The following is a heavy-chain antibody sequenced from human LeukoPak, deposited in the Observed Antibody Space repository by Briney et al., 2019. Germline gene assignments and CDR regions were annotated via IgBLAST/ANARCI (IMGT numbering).Heavy chain of an antibody. V-gene: IGHV3-21*01. Sequence: SGGSLRLSCAASGFTFSSYSMNWVRQAPGKGLEWVSSIGSSSSYIYYADSVKGRFTISRDNAKNSLYLQMNSLRAEDTAVYYCARGGGSYSAIYFDYWGQGTLVTVSS. D-gene: IGHD1-26*01. CDR3: ARGGGSYSAIYFDY. CDR2: IGSSSSYI. CDR1: GFTFSSYS. J-gene: IGHJ4*02.